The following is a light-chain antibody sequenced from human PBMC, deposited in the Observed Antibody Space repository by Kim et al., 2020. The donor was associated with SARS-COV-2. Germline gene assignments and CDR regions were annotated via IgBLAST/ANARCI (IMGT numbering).Light chain of an antibody. CDR2: AAS. CDR3: QQSYITPFT. J-gene: IGKJ3*01. Sequence: APVGDRGTITCRTSESISSHLNWYHQRPGRAPKLLIYAASTLQGGVPSRFSGSGSETDFTLTISSLQPEDFGTYFCQQSYITPFTFGPGTKVDIK. V-gene: IGKV1-39*01. CDR1: ESISSH.